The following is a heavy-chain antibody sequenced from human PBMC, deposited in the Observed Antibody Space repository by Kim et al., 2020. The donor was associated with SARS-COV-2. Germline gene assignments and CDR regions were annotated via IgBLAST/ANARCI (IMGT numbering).Heavy chain of an antibody. CDR2: ISSSSSYI. J-gene: IGHJ6*02. D-gene: IGHD2-2*01. V-gene: IGHV3-21*01. Sequence: GGSLRLSCAASGFTFSSYSMNWVRQAPGKGLEWVSSISSSSSYIYYADSVKGRFTISRDNAKNSLYLQMNSLRAEDTAVYYCARDKKNCCSSTSCYVGGFVYSGCGMDVWGQGTTVTVSS. CDR1: GFTFSSYS. CDR3: ARDKKNCCSSTSCYVGGFVYSGCGMDV.